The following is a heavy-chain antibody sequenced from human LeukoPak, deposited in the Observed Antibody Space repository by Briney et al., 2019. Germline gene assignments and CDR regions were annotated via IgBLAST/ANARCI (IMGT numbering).Heavy chain of an antibody. J-gene: IGHJ4*02. D-gene: IGHD4-23*01. CDR2: ISTFNGNT. Sequence: RWASVKVSCKASGYAFTNYGITWVRQAPGQGLEWPGWISTFNGNTNYAQKLQDRVTMTTDTSTSTAYLELRSLRSDDTAVYYCARRHLIGNGYFDHWGQGTLVTVSS. V-gene: IGHV1-18*01. CDR1: GYAFTNYG. CDR3: ARRHLIGNGYFDH.